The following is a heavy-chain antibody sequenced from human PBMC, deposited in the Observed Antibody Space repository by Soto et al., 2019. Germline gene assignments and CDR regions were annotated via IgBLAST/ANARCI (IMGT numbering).Heavy chain of an antibody. V-gene: IGHV4-39*01. D-gene: IGHD3-22*01. Sequence: PSETLSLTCTVSGGSISSSSYYWGWIRQPPGKGLEWIGSIYYSGSTYYNPSLKSRVTISVDTSKNQFSLKLSSVTAADTAVYYCARLYDSSGYYLYYFDYWGQGTLVTVSS. CDR1: GGSISSSSYY. CDR2: IYYSGST. J-gene: IGHJ4*02. CDR3: ARLYDSSGYYLYYFDY.